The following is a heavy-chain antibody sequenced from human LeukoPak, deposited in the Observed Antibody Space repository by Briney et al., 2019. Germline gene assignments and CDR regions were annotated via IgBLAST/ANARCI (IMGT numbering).Heavy chain of an antibody. V-gene: IGHV3-30*02. D-gene: IGHD2-2*01. CDR3: AKDHLMYVVPAAKSWFDP. CDR2: MRYDGSNK. Sequence: GGSLRLSCAASGFTFSSYGMHWVRQAPGKGLEWVAFMRYDGSNKYYADSVKGRFTISRDNSKNTLYLQMNSLRAEDTAVYYCAKDHLMYVVPAAKSWFDPWGQGTLVTVSS. CDR1: GFTFSSYG. J-gene: IGHJ5*02.